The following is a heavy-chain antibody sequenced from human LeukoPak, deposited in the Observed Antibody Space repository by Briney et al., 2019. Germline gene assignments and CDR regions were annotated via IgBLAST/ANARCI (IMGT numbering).Heavy chain of an antibody. CDR3: AKAKTGDLYYFDY. J-gene: IGHJ4*02. CDR1: GFTFSSYA. V-gene: IGHV3-23*01. D-gene: IGHD7-27*01. Sequence: GGSLRLSCAASGFTFSSYAMSWVRQAPGKGLEWVSAISGSGGSTYYADSVKGRFTISRDNSMNTLYLQMNSLRAEDTAVYYCAKAKTGDLYYFDYWGQGTLVTVSS. CDR2: ISGSGGST.